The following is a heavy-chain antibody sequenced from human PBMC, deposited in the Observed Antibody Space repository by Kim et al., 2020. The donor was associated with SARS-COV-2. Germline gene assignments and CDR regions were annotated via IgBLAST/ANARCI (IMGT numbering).Heavy chain of an antibody. J-gene: IGHJ5*02. CDR3: ARSLGYFDWLPFDP. V-gene: IGHV1-46*01. D-gene: IGHD3-9*01. Sequence: EQKFQGRVTMTRDTSTSTVYMELSSLRSEDTAVYYCARSLGYFDWLPFDPWGQGTLVTVSS.